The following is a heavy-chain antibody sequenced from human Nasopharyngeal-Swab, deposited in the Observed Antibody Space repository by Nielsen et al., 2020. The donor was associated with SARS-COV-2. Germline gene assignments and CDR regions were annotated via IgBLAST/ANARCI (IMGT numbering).Heavy chain of an antibody. V-gene: IGHV1-2*06. Sequence: WVRQAPGKGLEWMGRINPNSGGTNYAQKFQGRVTMTRDTSISTAYMELSRVTSDDTAVYYCARRGDYGDYYFDYWGQGTLVTVSS. D-gene: IGHD4-17*01. CDR2: INPNSGGT. J-gene: IGHJ4*02. CDR3: ARRGDYGDYYFDY.